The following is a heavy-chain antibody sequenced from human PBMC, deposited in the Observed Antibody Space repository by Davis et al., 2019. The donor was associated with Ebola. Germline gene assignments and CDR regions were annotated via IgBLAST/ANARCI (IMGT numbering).Heavy chain of an antibody. V-gene: IGHV4-59*12. Sequence: PSETLSLTCAVYGGSFSGYYWSWIRQPPGKGLEWIGYIYYSGSTNYNPSLKSRVTISVDTSKNQFSLKLSSVTAADTAVYYCARLVVRNWYFDLWGRGTLVTVSS. CDR3: ARLVVRNWYFDL. CDR1: GGSFSGYY. D-gene: IGHD2-2*01. J-gene: IGHJ2*01. CDR2: IYYSGST.